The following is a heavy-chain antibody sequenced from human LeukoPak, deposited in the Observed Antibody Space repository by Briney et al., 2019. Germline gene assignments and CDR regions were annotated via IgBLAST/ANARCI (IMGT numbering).Heavy chain of an antibody. D-gene: IGHD7-27*01. V-gene: IGHV3-30*02. CDR3: ARHVGISF. CDR1: GFTFSTYG. J-gene: IGHJ4*02. Sequence: PGGSLRLSCAASGFTFSTYGMHWVRQAPGKGLEWVGFIRYDGSNKYYTDSVKGRFTISRDNSKNTLYLQMNSLRAEDTAVYYCARHVGISFWGQGTLVTVSS. CDR2: IRYDGSNK.